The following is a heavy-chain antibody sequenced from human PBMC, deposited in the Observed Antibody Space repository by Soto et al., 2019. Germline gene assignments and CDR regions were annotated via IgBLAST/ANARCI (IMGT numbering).Heavy chain of an antibody. Sequence: GGSLRLSCAASGFTFSSYSMNWVRQAPGKGLEWVSSISSSSSYIYYADSVKGRYTISRDNAKNSLYLQMNSLRAEDTAVYYCARDTVTTKYYFDYWGQGTLVTVSS. D-gene: IGHD4-17*01. CDR2: ISSSSSYI. CDR1: GFTFSSYS. CDR3: ARDTVTTKYYFDY. J-gene: IGHJ4*02. V-gene: IGHV3-21*01.